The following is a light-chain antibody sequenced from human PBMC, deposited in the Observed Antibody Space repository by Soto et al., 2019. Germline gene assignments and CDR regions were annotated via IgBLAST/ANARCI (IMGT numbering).Light chain of an antibody. J-gene: IGKJ2*02. CDR3: QQLNSYLPCT. V-gene: IGKV1-9*01. CDR2: AAS. Sequence: IPLTQFPSSLSASVGDTVTITCRASQGISSYLAWYQQKPGKAPELLIYAASTLQSGVPSRFRGSGSGTDSTLAISSPLREYFPHYYSQQLNSYLPCTFGQGAKLEIK. CDR1: QGISSY.